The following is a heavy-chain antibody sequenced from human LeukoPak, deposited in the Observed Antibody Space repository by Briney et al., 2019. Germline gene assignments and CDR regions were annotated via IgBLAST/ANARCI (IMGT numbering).Heavy chain of an antibody. J-gene: IGHJ3*02. CDR1: GFTFSSYS. V-gene: IGHV3-21*01. Sequence: GGSLRLSCAASGFTFSSYSMNWVRQAPGKGPEWVSSISSSSSYIYYADSVKGRSTISRDNAKNSLYLQMNSLRAEDTAVYYCATSLRGAGTHAFDIWGQGTMVTVSS. D-gene: IGHD1/OR15-1a*01. CDR3: ATSLRGAGTHAFDI. CDR2: ISSSSSYI.